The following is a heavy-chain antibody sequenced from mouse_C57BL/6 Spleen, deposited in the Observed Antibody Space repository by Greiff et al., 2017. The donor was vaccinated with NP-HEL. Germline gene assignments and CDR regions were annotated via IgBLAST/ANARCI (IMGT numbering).Heavy chain of an antibody. CDR3: ARRGRSHYFDD. D-gene: IGHD1-1*01. V-gene: IGHV1-52*01. J-gene: IGHJ2*01. CDR1: GYTFTSYW. CDR2: IYPSDSET. Sequence: QVQLQQPGAELVRPGSSVKLSCKASGYTFTSYWMHWVKQRPIQGLEWIGNIYPSDSETHYNQKFKDKATLTVDKSSSTAYMQLSRLTSEESAVYYCARRGRSHYFDDWRQGTTLTVTS.